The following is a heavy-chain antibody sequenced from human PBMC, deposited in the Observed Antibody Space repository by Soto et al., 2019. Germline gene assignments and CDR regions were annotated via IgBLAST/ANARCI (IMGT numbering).Heavy chain of an antibody. D-gene: IGHD2-2*01. J-gene: IGHJ5*02. CDR2: VCHTGTT. CDR3: ARSAPCYAIHA. CDR1: GDSVSSPYY. Sequence: QVQLQESGPELVKPSGTLSLTCAVSGDSVSSPYYWCWVRQSPGKGLEWIGEVCHTGTTSYNPSLSSPVTISMDKSLNPFSLDPSSVTAADASFYYCARSAPCYAIHAWGQGTLVIVSS. V-gene: IGHV4-4*02.